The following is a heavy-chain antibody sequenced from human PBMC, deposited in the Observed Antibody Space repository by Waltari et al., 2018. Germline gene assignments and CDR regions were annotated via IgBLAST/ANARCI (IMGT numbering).Heavy chain of an antibody. V-gene: IGHV3-48*01. CDR1: GFTFSSYS. J-gene: IGHJ3*02. D-gene: IGHD3-22*01. CDR2: ISSSSSTI. CDR3: ARVAPRLRRADYDTDAFDI. Sequence: EVQLVESGGGLVQPGGSLRLSCAASGFTFSSYSMNWVRQAPGKGLEWVSYISSSSSTIYYADSVKGRFTISRDNAKNSLYLQMNSLRAEDTAVYYCARVAPRLRRADYDTDAFDIWGQGTMVTVSS.